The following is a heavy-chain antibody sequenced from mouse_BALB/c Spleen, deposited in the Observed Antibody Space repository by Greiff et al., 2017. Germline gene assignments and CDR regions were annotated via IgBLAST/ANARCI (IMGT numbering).Heavy chain of an antibody. D-gene: IGHD2-12*01. V-gene: IGHV5-6*02. CDR3: ARGGVTLSFWFAY. Sequence: EVMLVESGGDLVKPGGSLKLSCAASGFTFSSYGMSWVRQTPDKRLEWVATISSGGSYTYYPDSVKGRFTISRDNAKNTLYLQMSSLKSEDTAMYFSARGGVTLSFWFAYRGEESLGTVSA. J-gene: IGHJ3*01. CDR2: ISSGGSYT. CDR1: GFTFSSYG.